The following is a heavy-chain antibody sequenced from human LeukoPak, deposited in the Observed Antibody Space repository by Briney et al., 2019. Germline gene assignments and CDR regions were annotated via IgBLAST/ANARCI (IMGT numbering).Heavy chain of an antibody. Sequence: SSQTLSLTCSVSGGSITSGSYYWSWIRQPAGKGLEWIGRIYTGGTTNYNPSLQSRVTISVDTSKNQFSLKLSSVTAADTAVHYCARGNLVRGYLDDFDIWGQGTMVTVSS. D-gene: IGHD3-10*01. V-gene: IGHV4-61*02. J-gene: IGHJ3*02. CDR3: ARGNLVRGYLDDFDI. CDR2: IYTGGTT. CDR1: GGSITSGSYY.